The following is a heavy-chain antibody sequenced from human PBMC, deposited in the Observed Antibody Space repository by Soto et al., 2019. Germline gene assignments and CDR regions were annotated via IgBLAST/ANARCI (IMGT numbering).Heavy chain of an antibody. D-gene: IGHD5-12*01. CDR3: AREGNLGRWLQPLDF. CDR2: IHYNGNT. CDR1: GDSISASS. J-gene: IGHJ4*02. Sequence: SETLSLTCTVSGDSISASSWSWVRQPPGKGLEWIGNIHYNGNTKYNPSLKSRVTMSVDTSKNQFSLKLISVTAADTANYFCAREGNLGRWLQPLDFWGQGTLVTVSS. V-gene: IGHV4-59*01.